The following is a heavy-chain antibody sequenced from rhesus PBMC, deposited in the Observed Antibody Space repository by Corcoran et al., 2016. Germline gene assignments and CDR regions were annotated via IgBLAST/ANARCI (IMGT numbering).Heavy chain of an antibody. CDR3: AKADPYYNIGRFDV. Sequence: QVKLQQWGEGLVKPSETLSLTCAGYGGSISGYYYWSWIRLPPGKGVVWIGNIDGNSATTNYNPSLKNRVTISKDTSKNQFSLKLSSVTAADTAVYYCAKADPYYNIGRFDVWGPGVLVTVSS. CDR1: GGSISGYYY. CDR2: IDGNSATT. V-gene: IGHV4-73*01. D-gene: IGHD3-3*01. J-gene: IGHJ5-1*01.